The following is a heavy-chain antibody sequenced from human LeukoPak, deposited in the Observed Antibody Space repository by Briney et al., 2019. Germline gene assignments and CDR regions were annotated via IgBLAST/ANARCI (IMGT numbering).Heavy chain of an antibody. CDR1: GFTFSSSS. V-gene: IGHV3-21*01. J-gene: IGHJ6*02. Sequence: GGSLRLSCAASGFTFSSSSRNWVRQPPGKGLEWVASISYSSRDTYYADSVKGRFTISRDNAKKSLYLQMSSLRAEDTAVYYCARERVDFGDWSRYYHYGMDVWGQGTTVTVTS. CDR2: ISYSSRDT. D-gene: IGHD4-17*01. CDR3: ARERVDFGDWSRYYHYGMDV.